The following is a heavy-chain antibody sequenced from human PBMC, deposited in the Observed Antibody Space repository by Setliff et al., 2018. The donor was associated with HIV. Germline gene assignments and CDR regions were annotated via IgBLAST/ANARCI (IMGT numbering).Heavy chain of an antibody. CDR3: AIGSGWFDY. D-gene: IGHD3-3*01. CDR1: GDAISRNYY. J-gene: IGHJ4*02. CDR2: IYHSGTT. V-gene: IGHV4-38-2*01. Sequence: SETLSLTCAVSGDAISRNYYWGWIRQPPGKGLEWIGSIYHSGTTYYNPSLESRVTISVDTSKNQFSLKLSSVTAADTAVYYCAIGSGWFDYWGQGTLVTVSS.